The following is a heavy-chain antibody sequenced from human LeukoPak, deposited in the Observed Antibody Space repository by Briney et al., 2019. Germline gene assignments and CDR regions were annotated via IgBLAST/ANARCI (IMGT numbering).Heavy chain of an antibody. CDR2: ISGSGGST. Sequence: GGSLRLSCAASGFTFSTYAMSWVRQAPGKGLEWVSAISGSGGSTYYADSVKGRFTISRDNSKNTLYLQMNSLRADDTAVYYCAKDFSSSGWYDYWGQGALVTVSS. V-gene: IGHV3-23*01. CDR1: GFTFSTYA. J-gene: IGHJ4*02. D-gene: IGHD6-19*01. CDR3: AKDFSSSGWYDY.